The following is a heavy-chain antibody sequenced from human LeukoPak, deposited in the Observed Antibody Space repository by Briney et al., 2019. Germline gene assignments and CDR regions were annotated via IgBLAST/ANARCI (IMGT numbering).Heavy chain of an antibody. CDR2: INHSGST. J-gene: IGHJ4*02. V-gene: IGHV4-34*01. CDR3: ARAPLQGGSYSGFDY. CDR1: GGSFSGYY. Sequence: SETLSLTCAVYGGSFSGYYWSWIRQPPGKGLEWIGEINHSGSTNYNPSLKSRVTISVDTSKNQFSLKLSSVTAADTAVYYCARAPLQGGSYSGFDYWGQGTLVTVSS. D-gene: IGHD1-26*01.